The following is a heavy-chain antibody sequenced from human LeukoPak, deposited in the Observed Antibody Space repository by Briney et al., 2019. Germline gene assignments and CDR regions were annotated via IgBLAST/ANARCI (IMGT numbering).Heavy chain of an antibody. CDR2: IIPILGIA. CDR1: GYTFTDYY. D-gene: IGHD5-18*01. J-gene: IGHJ3*02. Sequence: GASVKVSCKASGYTFTDYYMHWVRQDPGQGLEWMGRIIPILGIANYAQKFQGRVTITADKSTSTAYMELSSLRSEDTAVYYCASGYPGLNYDAFDIWGQGTMVTVSS. CDR3: ASGYPGLNYDAFDI. V-gene: IGHV1-69*02.